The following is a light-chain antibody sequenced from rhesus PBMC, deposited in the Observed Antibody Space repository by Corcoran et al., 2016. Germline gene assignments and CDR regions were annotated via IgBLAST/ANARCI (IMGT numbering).Light chain of an antibody. J-gene: IGKJ3*01. CDR2: KAS. CDR1: ENGNNY. V-gene: IGKV1-74*01. CDR3: QHAYSTPFT. Sequence: DIQMTQSPSSLSASVGDRVTTTCRASENGNNYSNWYQQKPGKAPKLLTYKASNLQSGVPSRFSGSGSGTDYTFTISSLQPEDVATYSCQHAYSTPFTFGPGTKLDIK.